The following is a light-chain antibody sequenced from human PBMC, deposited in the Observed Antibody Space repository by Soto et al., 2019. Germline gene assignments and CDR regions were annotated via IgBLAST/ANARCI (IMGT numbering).Light chain of an antibody. Sequence: EIVLTQSPGTLSLSPGGRATLTCRASQTVTSNYLAWYQQKPGQAPRLLIHGASTRATGIPDRFSGSGSGTDFTLTISRLEPEDFAVYYCQKYGRSPLTFGGGTYVEIK. CDR1: QTVTSNY. J-gene: IGKJ4*01. CDR3: QKYGRSPLT. V-gene: IGKV3-20*01. CDR2: GAS.